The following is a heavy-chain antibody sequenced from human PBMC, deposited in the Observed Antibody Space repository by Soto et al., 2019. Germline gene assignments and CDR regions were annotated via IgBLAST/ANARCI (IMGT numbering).Heavy chain of an antibody. V-gene: IGHV4-34*01. Sequence: SETLSLTCAVYGGSFSGYYWSWIRQPPGKGLEWIGEINHSGSTNYNPSLKSRVTISVVTSKNQFSLKLSSVTAADTAVYYCARGARRRGTIDIWGQGTMVTVSS. D-gene: IGHD3-10*01. CDR1: GGSFSGYY. CDR2: INHSGST. CDR3: ARGARRRGTIDI. J-gene: IGHJ3*02.